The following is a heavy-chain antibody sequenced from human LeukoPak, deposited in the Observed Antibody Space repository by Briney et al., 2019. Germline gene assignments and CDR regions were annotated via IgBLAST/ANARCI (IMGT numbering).Heavy chain of an antibody. CDR1: GGSISSYY. CDR2: IYHSGSS. Sequence: ESLSLTCTVSGGSISSYYWSWIRQPPGKGLEWIGYIYHSGSSNYNPSLKSRVTISVDTSKKQFSLKLSSVTAADTAVYYCARASMGYSSSWHFDYWGQGTLVTVSS. CDR3: ARASMGYSSSWHFDY. V-gene: IGHV4-59*01. J-gene: IGHJ4*02. D-gene: IGHD6-13*01.